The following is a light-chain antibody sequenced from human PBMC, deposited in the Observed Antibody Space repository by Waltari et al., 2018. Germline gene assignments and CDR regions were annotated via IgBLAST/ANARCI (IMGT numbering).Light chain of an antibody. CDR2: DAS. J-gene: IGKJ3*01. CDR1: QDINNY. V-gene: IGKV1-33*01. CDR3: HQYDNLPFT. Sequence: DIQMTQSPSSLSASVGDRVTITCQASQDINNYLNWYQQKPGKAPKPLIYDASSLETGVPSRFSGSGSGSHFTFTISSLQPEDIATYYCHQYDNLPFTFGPGTKVDIK.